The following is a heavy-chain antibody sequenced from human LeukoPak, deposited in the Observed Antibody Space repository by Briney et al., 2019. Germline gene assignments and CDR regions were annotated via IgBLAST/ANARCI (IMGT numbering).Heavy chain of an antibody. CDR2: ISYDGSNK. V-gene: IGHV3-30*18. D-gene: IGHD2-21*01. Sequence: GSLRLSCAASGFTFSSYGMHWVRQAPGKGLEWVAVISYDGSNKYYADSVKGRFTTSRDNSKNELYLQMNSLTAEDTAVYFCAKDSTMWPHYFDHWGQGILVIVSS. J-gene: IGHJ4*02. CDR3: AKDSTMWPHYFDH. CDR1: GFTFSSYG.